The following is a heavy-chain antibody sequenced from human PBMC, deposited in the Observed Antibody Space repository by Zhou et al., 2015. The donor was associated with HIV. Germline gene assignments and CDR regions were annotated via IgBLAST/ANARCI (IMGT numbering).Heavy chain of an antibody. CDR2: IIPMFGTA. CDR1: GGTFSNYA. J-gene: IGHJ2*01. V-gene: IGHV1-69*06. D-gene: IGHD3-16*01. CDR3: ARERGGGTRPDWRYFDL. Sequence: QVQLVQSGAEVKKPGSSVKVSCKASGGTFSNYAVTWVRQAPGQGLEWMGGIIPMFGTANYAQKFQGRVTITADRSTSTAYMELRSLSSEDTAVYYCARERGGGTRPDWRYFDLWGRGTLVIVSS.